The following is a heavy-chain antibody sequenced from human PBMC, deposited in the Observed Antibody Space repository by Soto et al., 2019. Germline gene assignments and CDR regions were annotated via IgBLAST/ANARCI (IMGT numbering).Heavy chain of an antibody. CDR3: ARLRIATNNYKWFDP. Sequence: SETLSLTCSVSGAALNSGNYYWSWIRQVPGKGLERIGHIYVTGAVDYNPSLRDRITISQDTSERQFSLNLRLVTAADTAVYYCARLRIATNNYKWFDPWGQGTLVTSPQ. V-gene: IGHV4-31*03. CDR2: IYVTGAV. D-gene: IGHD2-21*01. CDR1: GAALNSGNYY. J-gene: IGHJ5*02.